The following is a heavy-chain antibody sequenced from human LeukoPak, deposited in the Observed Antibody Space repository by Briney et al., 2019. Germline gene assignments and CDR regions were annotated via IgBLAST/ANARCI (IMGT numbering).Heavy chain of an antibody. V-gene: IGHV3-53*01. CDR2: IYSGGST. CDR1: GFTVSSNY. J-gene: IGHJ6*03. CDR3: ARQDDFWNYVDV. D-gene: IGHD3-3*01. Sequence: GGSLRLSCAASGFTVSSNYMSWVRQAPGKGLEWVSVIYSGGSTYYADSVKGRFTISRDNSKNTLYLQMNSLRAEDTAVYYCARQDDFWNYVDVWGKGTTVTVSS.